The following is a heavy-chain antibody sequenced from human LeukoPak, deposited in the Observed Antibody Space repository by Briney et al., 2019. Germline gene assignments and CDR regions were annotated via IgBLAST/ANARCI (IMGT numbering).Heavy chain of an antibody. Sequence: PGGSLRLSCAASGFTFSNYALHWVHQAPGKGLEWVAVISYDGSKKYYADSVKGRFTISRDNSKDTLYLQMNSLRAEDTAMYYCASQEIVVALAATMRRRPFDYWGQGTLVTVSS. CDR1: GFTFSNYA. J-gene: IGHJ4*02. CDR2: ISYDGSKK. D-gene: IGHD2-15*01. CDR3: ASQEIVVALAATMRRRPFDY. V-gene: IGHV3-30-3*01.